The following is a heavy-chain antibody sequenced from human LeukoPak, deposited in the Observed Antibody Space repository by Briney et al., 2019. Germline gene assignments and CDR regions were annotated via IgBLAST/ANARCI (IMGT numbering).Heavy chain of an antibody. J-gene: IGHJ5*02. Sequence: ASVKVSCKTSGYTFTDYYMHWVRQAPGQGLEWMGRINPNSGDTNYAQKFQGRVTMTRDTSTSTVYMELSSLRSEDTAVYYCAREANLGQLRGGNWFDPWGQGTLVTVSS. V-gene: IGHV1-2*06. D-gene: IGHD3-16*01. CDR2: INPNSGDT. CDR3: AREANLGQLRGGNWFDP. CDR1: GYTFTDYY.